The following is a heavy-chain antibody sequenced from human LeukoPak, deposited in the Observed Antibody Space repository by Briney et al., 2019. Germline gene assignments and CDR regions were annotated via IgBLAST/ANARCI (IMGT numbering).Heavy chain of an antibody. CDR1: GYTFTTSV. CDR3: ARPFRGVSGYDAYDM. V-gene: IGHV1-3*01. Sequence: GASVKVSCKASGYTFTTSVMHWVRQAPGQRLEWMGWINAGNGNTKCSQRFQGRVTITRDTSATTVYMDLSSLRSEDTAMYYCARPFRGVSGYDAYDMWGQGTPVTVS. D-gene: IGHD3-10*01. J-gene: IGHJ3*02. CDR2: INAGNGNT.